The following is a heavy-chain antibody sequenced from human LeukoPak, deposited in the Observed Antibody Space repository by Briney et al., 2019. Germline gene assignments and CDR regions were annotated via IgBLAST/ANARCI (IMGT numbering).Heavy chain of an antibody. CDR1: GYSFTSYW. Sequence: GAPLQISAESSGYSFTSYWIGWVRQLPGKGLEWMGIIYPGDSDTRYSPSFQGQVTISADKSISTAYLQWSSLKASDTAMYYCASCGGDCPMGAFAYWGQGTLVTVSS. CDR2: IYPGDSDT. V-gene: IGHV5-51*01. J-gene: IGHJ4*02. D-gene: IGHD2-21*02. CDR3: ASCGGDCPMGAFAY.